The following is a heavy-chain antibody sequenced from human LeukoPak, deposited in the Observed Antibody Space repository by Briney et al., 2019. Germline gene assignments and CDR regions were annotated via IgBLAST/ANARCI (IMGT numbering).Heavy chain of an antibody. CDR3: GIGPLTSSFYY. CDR1: GFTFSSNG. CDR2: IYYSGST. D-gene: IGHD2/OR15-2a*01. V-gene: IGHV4-59*01. Sequence: PWGTLRLSCAASGFTFSSNGWSWIRQPPGKGLEWIGYIYYSGSTNYNPSLKSRVTISVDTSKNQFSLKLSSVTAADTAVYYCGIGPLTSSFYYWGEGTLVAVSS. J-gene: IGHJ4*02.